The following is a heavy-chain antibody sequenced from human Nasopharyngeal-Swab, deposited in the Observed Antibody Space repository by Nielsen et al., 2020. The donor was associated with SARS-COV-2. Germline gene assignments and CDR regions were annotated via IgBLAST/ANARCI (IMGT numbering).Heavy chain of an antibody. CDR3: TTDYYFDY. Sequence: GESLKFSWAASGFVFSGSAIHWVRQASGRGLDWVGRIGDKAHNYATTYAASVKCRFTISRDDSKNTAFLQMDSLNTEDTALYYCTTDYYFDYWGQGTLVTVSS. CDR1: GFVFSGSA. CDR2: IGDKAHNYAT. V-gene: IGHV3-73*01. J-gene: IGHJ4*02. D-gene: IGHD4/OR15-4a*01.